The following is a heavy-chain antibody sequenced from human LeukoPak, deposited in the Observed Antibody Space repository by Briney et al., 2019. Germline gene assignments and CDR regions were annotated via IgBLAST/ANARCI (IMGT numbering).Heavy chain of an antibody. CDR3: ARLNYEFWSGSTYYMDV. D-gene: IGHD3-3*01. J-gene: IGHJ6*03. Sequence: SETLSLTCTVSGGSISSSSYYWGWIRQPPGKGLEWIGSIYYSGSTYYNPSLKSRVTIFVDTSKNQFSLQLSSVTAADTAVYYCARLNYEFWSGSTYYMDVWGKGTTVTVSS. CDR1: GGSISSSSYY. V-gene: IGHV4-39*01. CDR2: IYYSGST.